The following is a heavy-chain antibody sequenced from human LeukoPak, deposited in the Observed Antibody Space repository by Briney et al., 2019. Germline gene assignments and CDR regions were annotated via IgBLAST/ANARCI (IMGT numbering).Heavy chain of an antibody. V-gene: IGHV4-59*01. Sequence: PSETLSLTCTVSGGSISSYYWSWIRQPPGKGLEWIGYIYYSGSTNYNPSLKSRVTISVDTSKNQFSLKLSSVTAADTAVYYCARIWERFDPRGQGTLGTVSS. J-gene: IGHJ5*02. CDR2: IYYSGST. CDR3: ARIWERFDP. D-gene: IGHD1-26*01. CDR1: GGSISSYY.